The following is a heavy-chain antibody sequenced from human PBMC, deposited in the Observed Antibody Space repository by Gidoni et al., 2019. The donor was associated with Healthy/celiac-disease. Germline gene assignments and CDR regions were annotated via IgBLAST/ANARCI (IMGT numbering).Heavy chain of an antibody. CDR1: GGSISSSSYY. CDR2: IYYSGST. CDR3: AREDGDILTGYDY. V-gene: IGHV4-39*07. D-gene: IGHD3-9*01. J-gene: IGHJ4*02. Sequence: QLQLQESGPGLVKPSETLSPTCTVSGGSISSSSYYWGWIRQPPGKGLEWIGSIYYSGSTYYNPSLKSRVTISVDTSKNQFSLKLSSVTAADTAVYYCAREDGDILTGYDYWGQGTLVTVSS.